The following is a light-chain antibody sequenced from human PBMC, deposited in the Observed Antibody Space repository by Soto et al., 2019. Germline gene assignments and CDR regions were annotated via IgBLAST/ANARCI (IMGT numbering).Light chain of an antibody. J-gene: IGKJ3*01. CDR3: QKYSSVPV. V-gene: IGKV1-27*01. CDR1: QDIRNF. CDR2: SAS. Sequence: DIQMTQSPTSLSASVGDRVTITCRASQDIRNFVAWYQQKPGKAPKLLIYSASTLQAGVPSRFSGSGSGTDFTLTINSQQAEDVATYSCQKYSSVPVFGPGTKVEIK.